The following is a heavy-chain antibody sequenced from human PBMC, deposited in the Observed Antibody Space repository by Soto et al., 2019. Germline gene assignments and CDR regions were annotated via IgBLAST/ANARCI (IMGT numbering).Heavy chain of an antibody. CDR1: GGSFSGYY. D-gene: IGHD2-2*01. J-gene: IGHJ4*02. CDR3: ARGIGYCSSINCYSSRRLRFDS. CDR2: VNHSGTT. Sequence: QVQLQQWGAGLLKPSETLSLTCAVYGGSFSGYYWTWIRQSPEKGLEWIGEVNHSGTTYYNPSLKSGVTISGHTPKNQFSLKMSSVTAADTAVYYCARGIGYCSSINCYSSRRLRFDSWGQGTLVTVSS. V-gene: IGHV4-34*01.